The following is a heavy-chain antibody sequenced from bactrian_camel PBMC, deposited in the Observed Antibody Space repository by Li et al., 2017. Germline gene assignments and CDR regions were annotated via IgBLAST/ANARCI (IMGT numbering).Heavy chain of an antibody. V-gene: IGHV3S6*01. J-gene: IGHJ4*01. Sequence: HVQLVESGGASVQTGGSLRLSCIASGYTISFYCMAWFRQAPGNEREVVAGIWLDGGYTEYADSVKGRFGISVQKFAQVAYLRMNNLKPEDTGMYHCAAATALFGCCSVELEYQYWGQGTQVTVS. CDR1: GYTISFYC. D-gene: IGHD3*01. CDR3: AAATALFGCCSVELEYQY. CDR2: IWLDGGYT.